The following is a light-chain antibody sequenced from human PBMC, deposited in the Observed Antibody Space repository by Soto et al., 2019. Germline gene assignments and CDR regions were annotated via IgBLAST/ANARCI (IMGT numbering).Light chain of an antibody. Sequence: SYELTQPPSVSVAPGKTARITFGENNIGSESVHWYQQKPGQAPVLVIYYDRDRPSVIPERFSGSNSGNTATLTISRVEAGDEADYYCQVWDSSSYHQVFGGGTQLTV. J-gene: IGLJ3*02. CDR3: QVWDSSSYHQV. CDR2: YDR. V-gene: IGLV3-21*04. CDR1: NIGSES.